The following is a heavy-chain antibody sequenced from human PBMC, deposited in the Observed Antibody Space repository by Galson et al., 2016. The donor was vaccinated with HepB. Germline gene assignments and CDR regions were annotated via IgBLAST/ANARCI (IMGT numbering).Heavy chain of an antibody. CDR1: GFSFSSYA. V-gene: IGHV3-23*01. J-gene: IGHJ4*02. CDR2: VSGNGASA. CDR3: AKGIGYYDRTCYDNFDH. Sequence: SLRLSCAASGFSFSSYAMSWVRQAPGKGLEWVSTVSGNGASAYYADTVKGRFTISRDNSKNTLYLQMNSLRAEDTALYYCAKGIGYYDRTCYDNFDHWGQGTLVTVSS. D-gene: IGHD3-22*01.